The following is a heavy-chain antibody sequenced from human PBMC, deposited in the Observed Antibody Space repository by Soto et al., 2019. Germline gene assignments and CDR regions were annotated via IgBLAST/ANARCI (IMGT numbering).Heavy chain of an antibody. J-gene: IGHJ3*02. CDR2: IIPILGIA. CDR3: ARAYDSSAIDAFDI. Sequence: QVQLVQSGAEVKKPGSSVKVSCKASGGTFSSYTISWVRQAPGQGLEWMGRIIPILGIANYAQKFQGRVTITADKSTSTAYMELSSLRSEDTAVYYCARAYDSSAIDAFDIWGQGTMVTVSS. D-gene: IGHD3-22*01. CDR1: GGTFSSYT. V-gene: IGHV1-69*02.